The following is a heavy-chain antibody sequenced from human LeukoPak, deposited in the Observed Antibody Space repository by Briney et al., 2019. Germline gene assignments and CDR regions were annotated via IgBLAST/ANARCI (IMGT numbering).Heavy chain of an antibody. CDR1: GYSFTSYW. Sequence: GESLKISCKGSGYSFTSYWIGWVRQMPGKGLEWMGIVYPGDSDTRYSPSFQGQVTISADKSISTAYLQWGSLKASDTAMYYCARQAPSPIAVAGTTFDYWGQGTLVTVSS. D-gene: IGHD6-19*01. V-gene: IGHV5-51*01. J-gene: IGHJ4*02. CDR2: VYPGDSDT. CDR3: ARQAPSPIAVAGTTFDY.